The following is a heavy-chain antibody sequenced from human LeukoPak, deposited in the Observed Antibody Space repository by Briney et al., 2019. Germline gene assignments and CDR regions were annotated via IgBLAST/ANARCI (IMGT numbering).Heavy chain of an antibody. V-gene: IGHV3-30-3*01. Sequence: LTGGSLRLSCAASGFTFSSYAMHWVRQAPGKGLEWVAVISYDGSNKYYADSVKGRFTISRDNSKNTLYLQMNSLRAEDTAVYYCARDRGGSYGGELTYWGQGPLVTVPS. D-gene: IGHD1-26*01. CDR2: ISYDGSNK. J-gene: IGHJ4*02. CDR3: ARDRGGSYGGELTY. CDR1: GFTFSSYA.